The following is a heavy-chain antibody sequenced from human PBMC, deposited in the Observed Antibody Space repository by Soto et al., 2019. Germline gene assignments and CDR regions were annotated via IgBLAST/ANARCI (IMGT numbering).Heavy chain of an antibody. CDR1: GGTFSSYA. D-gene: IGHD3-3*01. CDR3: AREIKKVIFGVVIRGNNWFDP. J-gene: IGHJ5*02. V-gene: IGHV1-69*01. Sequence: QVQLVQSGAEVKKPGSSVKVSCKASGGTFSSYAISWVRQAPGQGLEWMGGIIPIFGTANYAQKFQGRVTITADESTSTAYMELSSLRSEDTAVYYCAREIKKVIFGVVIRGNNWFDPWGQGTLVTVSS. CDR2: IIPIFGTA.